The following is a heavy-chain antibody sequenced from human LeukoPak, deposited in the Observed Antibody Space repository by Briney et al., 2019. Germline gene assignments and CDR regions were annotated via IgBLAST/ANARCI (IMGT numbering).Heavy chain of an antibody. D-gene: IGHD4-23*01. CDR2: ISYDGSNK. CDR1: GFTFSSYG. CDR3: AKDLGGNSGLVY. Sequence: PGGSLRLSCAASGFTFSSYGMHWVRQAPGKGLEWVAVISYDGSNKYYADSVEGRFTISRDNSKNTLYLQMNSLRAEDTAVYYCAKDLGGNSGLVYWGQGTLVTVSS. V-gene: IGHV3-30*18. J-gene: IGHJ4*02.